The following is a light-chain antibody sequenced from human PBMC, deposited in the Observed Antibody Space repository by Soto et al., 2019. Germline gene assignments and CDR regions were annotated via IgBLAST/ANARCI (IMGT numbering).Light chain of an antibody. Sequence: QLVLTQPSPASAYLGSSVKLTCTLSSGHSSYIIAWHQQQPGKAPRYLMKLEGSGTYNKGSGVPDRFSGSSSGADRYLTISNLQFEDEADYYCETWDSSTWVFGGGTKLTVL. CDR2: LEGSGTY. V-gene: IGLV4-60*02. CDR3: ETWDSSTWV. CDR1: SGHSSYI. J-gene: IGLJ3*02.